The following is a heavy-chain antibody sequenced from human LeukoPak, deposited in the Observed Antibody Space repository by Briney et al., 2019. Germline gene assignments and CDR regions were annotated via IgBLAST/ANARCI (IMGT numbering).Heavy chain of an antibody. Sequence: GGSLRLSCAASGFTFSSYSMNWVRQAPGKGLEWVSSISSSSSYIYYADSVNGRFTISRDNAKNSLYLQMNSLRAEDTAVYYCARGSPLWEPRALDAFDIWGQGTMVTVSS. D-gene: IGHD1-26*01. J-gene: IGHJ3*02. CDR2: ISSSSSYI. V-gene: IGHV3-21*01. CDR3: ARGSPLWEPRALDAFDI. CDR1: GFTFSSYS.